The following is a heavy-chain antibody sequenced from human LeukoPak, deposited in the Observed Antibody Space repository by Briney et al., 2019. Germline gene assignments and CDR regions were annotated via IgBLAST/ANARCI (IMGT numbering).Heavy chain of an antibody. Sequence: GGSLRLSCAASGFTSSTYWMSWVRQAPGKGLEWVANIKQYGSEKYYADSVKGRFTISRDNSKNTLYLQMNSLRAEDTAVYYCAKEGYSYGGYYFDYWGQGTLVTVSS. V-gene: IGHV3-7*01. J-gene: IGHJ4*02. CDR2: IKQYGSEK. D-gene: IGHD5-18*01. CDR3: AKEGYSYGGYYFDY. CDR1: GFTSSTYW.